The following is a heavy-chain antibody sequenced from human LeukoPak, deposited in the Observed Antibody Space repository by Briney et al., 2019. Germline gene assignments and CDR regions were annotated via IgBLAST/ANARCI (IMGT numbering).Heavy chain of an antibody. D-gene: IGHD5-12*01. CDR1: GGTFSSYT. J-gene: IGHJ4*02. V-gene: IGHV1-69*02. Sequence: SVKVSCKASGGTFSSYTISWVRQAPGQGLEWMGRIIPILGIANYAQKFQERVTITRDMSTSTAYMELSSLRSEDTAVYYCAATNSGYDVFDYWGQGTLVTVSS. CDR2: IIPILGIA. CDR3: AATNSGYDVFDY.